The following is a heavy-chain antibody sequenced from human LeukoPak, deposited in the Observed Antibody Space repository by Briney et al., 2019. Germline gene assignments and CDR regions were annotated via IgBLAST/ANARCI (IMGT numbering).Heavy chain of an antibody. V-gene: IGHV3-30*18. CDR1: GFTFSSYG. CDR2: IAYDGSKK. Sequence: GGSLRLSCAASGFTFSSYGMHWVRQAPGKGLEWVAVIAYDGSKKYYADSVKGRFTISRDNSKNTLYQQMNSQRAEDTAVYYCAKDSPWRDIVVVPAAATRNYFDYWGQGTLVTVSS. D-gene: IGHD2-2*01. CDR3: AKDSPWRDIVVVPAAATRNYFDY. J-gene: IGHJ4*02.